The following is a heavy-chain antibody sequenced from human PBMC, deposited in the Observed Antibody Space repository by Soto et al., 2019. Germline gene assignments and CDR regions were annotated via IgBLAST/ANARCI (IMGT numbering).Heavy chain of an antibody. V-gene: IGHV1-69*13. Sequence: RASVKVSCKASGGTFSSYAISWVRQAPGQGLEWMGGIIPIFGTANYAQKFQGRVTITADESTSTAYMELSSLRSEDTAVYYCASGGSGPTRSKYYYYGMDVWGQGTTVTVSS. CDR2: IIPIFGTA. J-gene: IGHJ6*02. CDR3: ASGGSGPTRSKYYYYGMDV. D-gene: IGHD6-19*01. CDR1: GGTFSSYA.